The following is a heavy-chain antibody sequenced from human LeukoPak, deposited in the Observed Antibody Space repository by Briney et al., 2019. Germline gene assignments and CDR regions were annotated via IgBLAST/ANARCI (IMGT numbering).Heavy chain of an antibody. CDR1: GFTFSSYA. CDR3: ASYSGTYSAFEI. J-gene: IGHJ3*02. D-gene: IGHD1-26*01. Sequence: GSLRLSCAASGFTFSSYAMSWVRQAPGKGLEWIGEINHSGSTNYNPSLKSRVTISVDTSKNQFSLKLSSVTAADTAVYYCASYSGTYSAFEIWGQGTPVTVSS. V-gene: IGHV4-34*01. CDR2: INHSGST.